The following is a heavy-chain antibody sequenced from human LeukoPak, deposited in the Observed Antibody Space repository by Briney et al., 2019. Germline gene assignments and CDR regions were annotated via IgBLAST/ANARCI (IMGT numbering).Heavy chain of an antibody. CDR3: ARAPWGGYAHYFDY. CDR1: GGSISSYY. CDR2: IYYSGST. J-gene: IGHJ4*02. Sequence: SETLSLTCTVSGGSISSYYWSWIRQPPGKGLEWIGYIYYSGSTNYNPSLKSRVTISVDTSKNQFSRKLSSVTAADTAVYYCARAPWGGYAHYFDYWGQGTLVTVSS. V-gene: IGHV4-59*01. D-gene: IGHD5-12*01.